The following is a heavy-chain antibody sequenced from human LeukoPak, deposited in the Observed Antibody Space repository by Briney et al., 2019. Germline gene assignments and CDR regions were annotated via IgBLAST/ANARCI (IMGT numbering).Heavy chain of an antibody. Sequence: GRSLRLSCAASGFTFSSYGMHWVRQAPGKGLEWVAVIWYDGSNKYYADSVKGRFTISRDSSKNTLYLQMNSLRAEDTAVYYCAKSFTAMVTYFGYWGQGTLVTVSS. CDR1: GFTFSSYG. J-gene: IGHJ4*02. CDR2: IWYDGSNK. V-gene: IGHV3-33*06. CDR3: AKSFTAMVTYFGY. D-gene: IGHD5-18*01.